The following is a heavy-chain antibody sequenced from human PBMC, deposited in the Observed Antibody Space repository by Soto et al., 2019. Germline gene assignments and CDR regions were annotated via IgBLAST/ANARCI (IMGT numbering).Heavy chain of an antibody. CDR2: ISGDGGST. V-gene: IGHV3-43*02. CDR1: GFTFDDYA. J-gene: IGHJ1*01. Sequence: GGSLRLSCAASGFTFDDYAMHWVRQAPGKGLEWVSLISGDGGSTYYADSVKGRFTISRDNSKNSLYLQMNSLRTEDTALYYCAKVAYSSSWYGEYFQHWGQDTLVTVSS. CDR3: AKVAYSSSWYGEYFQH. D-gene: IGHD6-13*01.